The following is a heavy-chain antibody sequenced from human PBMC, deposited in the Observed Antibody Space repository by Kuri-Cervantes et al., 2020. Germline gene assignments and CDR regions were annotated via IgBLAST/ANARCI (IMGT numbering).Heavy chain of an antibody. D-gene: IGHD3-22*01. CDR1: GFTFSSYW. CDR3: ARDWGHYYDNTSGGL. J-gene: IGHJ3*01. V-gene: IGHV3-74*01. Sequence: GESLKISCAASGFTFSSYWMHWVRQAPGKGLVWVSRINSDGSSTSYADSVKGRFTISRDNAKNTLYLQMNSLRAEDTAVYYCARDWGHYYDNTSGGLWGQGTMVTVSS. CDR2: INSDGSST.